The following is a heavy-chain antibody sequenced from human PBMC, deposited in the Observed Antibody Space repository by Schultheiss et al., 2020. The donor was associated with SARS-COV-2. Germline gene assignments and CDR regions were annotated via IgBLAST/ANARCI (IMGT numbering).Heavy chain of an antibody. D-gene: IGHD5-12*01. V-gene: IGHV3-23*01. J-gene: IGHJ6*02. CDR1: GFTFSSYA. Sequence: GGSLRLSCSASGFTFSSYAMSWVRQAPGRGLEWVSAISGSGGNTYYADSVEGRFTVSRDNSKNTLYLQMSSLRAEDTAIYYCAKTLYSGPREFYYYALDVWGQGTTVTVSS. CDR3: AKTLYSGPREFYYYALDV. CDR2: ISGSGGNT.